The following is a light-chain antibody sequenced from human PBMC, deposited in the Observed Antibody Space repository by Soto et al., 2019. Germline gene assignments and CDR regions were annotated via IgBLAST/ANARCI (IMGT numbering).Light chain of an antibody. CDR3: CSYTTSNTRQIV. J-gene: IGLJ1*01. CDR2: DVS. Sequence: QSALTQPASVSGSPGQSITISCTGTSSDVGGYNYVSWYQQHPGKAPKFMIYDVSNRPSGVSNRFSGSTSGNTASLTISGLQAEDDADDYCCSYTTSNTRQIVFGTGTKVTVL. CDR1: SSDVGGYNY. V-gene: IGLV2-14*01.